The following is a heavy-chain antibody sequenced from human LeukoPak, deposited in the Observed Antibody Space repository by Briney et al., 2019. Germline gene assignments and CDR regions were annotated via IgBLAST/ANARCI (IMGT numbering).Heavy chain of an antibody. V-gene: IGHV4-61*02. D-gene: IGHD5-18*01. Sequence: SETLSLTCTVSGGSISSGSYYWSWIRQPAGKGLEWIGRIYTSGSTNYNPSLKSRVTISVDTSKNQFSLKLSSVTAADTAVYYCARGTWIQPEGYWGQGTLVTVSS. CDR3: ARGTWIQPEGY. CDR2: IYTSGST. CDR1: GGSISSGSYY. J-gene: IGHJ4*02.